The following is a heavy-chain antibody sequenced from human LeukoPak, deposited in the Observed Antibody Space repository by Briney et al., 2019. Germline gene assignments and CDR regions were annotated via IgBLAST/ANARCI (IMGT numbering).Heavy chain of an antibody. J-gene: IGHJ6*02. CDR3: ARDFFDGHGYTFYYYGMDV. CDR2: MNPTSGKA. D-gene: IGHD3-22*01. CDR1: GYTFTDYD. V-gene: IGHV1-8*01. Sequence: ASVKVSCKASGYTFTDYDVNWVRQATGQGFEWMGWMNPTSGKAGFAQRFQGRVSMTRNISISTAYMELSSLTSEDTAVYYCARDFFDGHGYTFYYYGMDVWGQGTTVTVSS.